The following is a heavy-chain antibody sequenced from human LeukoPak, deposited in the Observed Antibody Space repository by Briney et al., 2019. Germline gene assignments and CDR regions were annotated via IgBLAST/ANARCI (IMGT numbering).Heavy chain of an antibody. J-gene: IGHJ6*02. CDR2: ISGSGGST. CDR1: GFIFSTYA. V-gene: IGHV3-23*01. Sequence: GGSLRLSCAASGFIFSTYAMNWVRQAPGKGLEWVSTISGSGGSTYYADSVKGRFTISRDNSKNTLYLQMNSLRAEDTAVYYCAREREMATISDGMDVWGQGTTVTVSS. CDR3: AREREMATISDGMDV. D-gene: IGHD5-24*01.